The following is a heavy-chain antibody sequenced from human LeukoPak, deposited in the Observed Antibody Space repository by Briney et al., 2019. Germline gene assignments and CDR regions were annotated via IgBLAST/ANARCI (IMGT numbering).Heavy chain of an antibody. CDR2: INPNSGGT. CDR1: GYIFTGYY. CDR3: AKAHGTYYYDSSGRNWFDP. Sequence: GASVKVSCKASGYIFTGYYLHWVRQAPGQGLEWMGWINPNSGGTNYAQKFQGRVTMTRDTSISTAYMERSRLRSDDTAVYYCAKAHGTYYYDSSGRNWFDPWGQGTLVTVSS. V-gene: IGHV1-2*02. D-gene: IGHD3-22*01. J-gene: IGHJ5*02.